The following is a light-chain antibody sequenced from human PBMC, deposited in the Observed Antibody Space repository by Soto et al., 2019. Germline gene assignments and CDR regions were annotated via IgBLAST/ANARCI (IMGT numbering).Light chain of an antibody. J-gene: IGKJ1*01. V-gene: IGKV3-20*01. CDR3: QHYGTSLWT. CDR1: QSVSSSF. CDR2: GAS. Sequence: EIMLTQSPGTLSLSPGERATLSCRASQSVSSSFLAWYQQKPGQAPRLLIYGASSRATGIPDRFSGSGSGTDFTLTISRLEPEDFAMYFCQHYGTSLWTFGQGTKVDIK.